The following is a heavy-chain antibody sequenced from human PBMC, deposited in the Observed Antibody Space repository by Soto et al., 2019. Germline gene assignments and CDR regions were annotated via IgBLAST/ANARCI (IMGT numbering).Heavy chain of an antibody. CDR3: GRCRTDSYAMDV. D-gene: IGHD5-18*01. Sequence: QVHLVQSGSDVEKPGASVKVSCKAPGYSFTSYGIGWVRQVPGQGQEWMGWISPYNGRTNYAQSVKGRAVMTTDISTNTGYLELRSLRSDDSAIYYCGRCRTDSYAMDVWGQGTTVTVSS. J-gene: IGHJ6*02. CDR1: GYSFTSYG. CDR2: ISPYNGRT. V-gene: IGHV1-18*01.